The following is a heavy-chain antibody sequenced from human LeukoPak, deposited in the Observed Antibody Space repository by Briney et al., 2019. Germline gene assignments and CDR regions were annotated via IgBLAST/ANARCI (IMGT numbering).Heavy chain of an antibody. Sequence: GGSLRLSCAASRFTFSSYSMNWVRQAPGKGLEWVSLISGNGDNTYYADSVKGRFTISRDISKNTLFLQMNSLRAEDTAVYYCANYLSYGPIGWGQGTLVIVSS. CDR3: ANYLSYGPIG. V-gene: IGHV3-23*01. CDR2: ISGNGDNT. D-gene: IGHD3-10*01. J-gene: IGHJ4*02. CDR1: RFTFSSYS.